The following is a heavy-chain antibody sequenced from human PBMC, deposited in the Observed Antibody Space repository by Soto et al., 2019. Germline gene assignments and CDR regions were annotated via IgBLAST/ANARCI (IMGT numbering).Heavy chain of an antibody. CDR3: ARAPGSYYTHYSYGMDV. J-gene: IGHJ6*02. V-gene: IGHV1-69*13. CDR1: GGTFSSYA. Sequence: ASVKVSCKAAGGTFSSYAISWVRQAPGQGLEWMGGIIPIFGTANYAQKFQGRVTITADESTSTAYMELSSLRSEDTAVYYCARAPGSYYTHYSYGMDVSGQGTTVTVSS. D-gene: IGHD1-26*01. CDR2: IIPIFGTA.